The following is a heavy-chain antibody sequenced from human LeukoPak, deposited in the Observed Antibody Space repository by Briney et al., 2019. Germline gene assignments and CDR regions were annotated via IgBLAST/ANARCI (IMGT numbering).Heavy chain of an antibody. Sequence: SETLSLTCTVSGGSISSYYRSWIRQPPGKGLEWIGYIYYSGSTNYNPSLKSRVTISVDTSKNQFSLKLSSVTAADTAVYYCARGPHTGVNYYDSSGYYYWGQGTLVTVSS. J-gene: IGHJ4*02. V-gene: IGHV4-59*12. D-gene: IGHD3-22*01. CDR1: GGSISSYY. CDR3: ARGPHTGVNYYDSSGYYY. CDR2: IYYSGST.